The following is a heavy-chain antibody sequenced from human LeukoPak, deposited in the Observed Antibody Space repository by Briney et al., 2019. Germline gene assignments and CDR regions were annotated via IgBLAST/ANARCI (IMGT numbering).Heavy chain of an antibody. J-gene: IGHJ3*02. CDR2: IYHSGST. Sequence: PSETLSLTCTVSGYSISSGYYWGWIRQPPGKGLEWIGSIYHSGSTYYNPSLKSRVTISVDTSMNQFSLKLSSVTAADTAVYYCARDSSSWYGAFDIWGQGTMVTVSS. CDR1: GYSISSGYY. CDR3: ARDSSSWYGAFDI. D-gene: IGHD6-13*01. V-gene: IGHV4-38-2*02.